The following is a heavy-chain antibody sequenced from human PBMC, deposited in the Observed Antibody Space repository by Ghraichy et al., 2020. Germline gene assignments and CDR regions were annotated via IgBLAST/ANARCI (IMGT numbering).Heavy chain of an antibody. CDR3: ANSGSYYSYYHGMDV. J-gene: IGHJ6*02. Sequence: GESLNISCAASGFTFSNYAISWVRQTPGKGLEWVSAISGSGGNTYYRDSVKGRFTISRDNSNNTLYLQMNSLRAEDTAVYYCANSGSYYSYYHGMDVWGQGTTVTVSS. CDR2: ISGSGGNT. V-gene: IGHV3-23*01. CDR1: GFTFSNYA. D-gene: IGHD1-26*01.